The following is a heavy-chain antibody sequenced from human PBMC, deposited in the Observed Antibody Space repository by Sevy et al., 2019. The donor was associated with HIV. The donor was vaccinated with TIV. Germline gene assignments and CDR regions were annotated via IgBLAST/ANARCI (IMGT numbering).Heavy chain of an antibody. CDR3: AREEIAAAGTSTGYYYYMDV. J-gene: IGHJ6*03. V-gene: IGHV3-33*01. CDR2: IWYDGSNK. D-gene: IGHD6-13*01. CDR1: GFTFSSYG. Sequence: GGSLRLSCAASGFTFSSYGMHWVRQAPGKGLEWVAVIWYDGSNKYYADSVKGRFTISRDNSKKTLYLQTNSLRAEDTAGYYCAREEIAAAGTSTGYYYYMDVWGKGTTVTVSS.